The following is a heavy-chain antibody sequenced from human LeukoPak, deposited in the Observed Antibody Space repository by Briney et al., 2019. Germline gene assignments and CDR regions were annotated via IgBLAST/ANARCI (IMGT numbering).Heavy chain of an antibody. J-gene: IGHJ5*02. CDR2: VYHSGST. D-gene: IGHD3-22*01. Sequence: SETLSLTCAVSGYSISSGHYWGWIRQPPGKGLEWIGSVYHSGSTYYNPSLKSRVTISVDTSKNQFSLKLSSVTAADTAVYYCARHGNYYDTSQSDPWGQGTLVTVSS. CDR3: ARHGNYYDTSQSDP. V-gene: IGHV4-38-2*01. CDR1: GYSISSGHY.